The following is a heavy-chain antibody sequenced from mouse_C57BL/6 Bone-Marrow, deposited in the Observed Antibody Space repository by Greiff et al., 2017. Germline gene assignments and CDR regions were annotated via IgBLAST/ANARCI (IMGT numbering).Heavy chain of an antibody. D-gene: IGHD2-1*01. V-gene: IGHV1-64*01. CDR1: GYTFTSYW. CDR3: ARSKGNYGRFAY. J-gene: IGHJ3*01. CDR2: IHPNSGRT. Sequence: QVQLKQPGAELVKPGASVKLSCKASGYTFTSYWMHWVKQRPGQGLEWIGMIHPNSGRTNYNEKFKSKATLTVDKSSSTAYMQLSSLTSEDSAVYYCARSKGNYGRFAYWGQGTLVTVSA.